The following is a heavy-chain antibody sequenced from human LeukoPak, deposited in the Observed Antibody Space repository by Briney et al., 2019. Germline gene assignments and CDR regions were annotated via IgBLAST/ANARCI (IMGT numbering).Heavy chain of an antibody. J-gene: IGHJ4*02. V-gene: IGHV1-46*01. CDR1: GYTFTTYY. CDR2: INPTGGST. D-gene: IGHD6-13*01. Sequence: ASVKVSCKASGYTFTTYYIHWVRQAPGQGLEWMGIINPTGGSTTYAQKFQGKVTMTRDTSTSTVFMEVNSLRSEDTAVYYCALYSSTWYWGQGTLVTVSS. CDR3: ALYSSTWY.